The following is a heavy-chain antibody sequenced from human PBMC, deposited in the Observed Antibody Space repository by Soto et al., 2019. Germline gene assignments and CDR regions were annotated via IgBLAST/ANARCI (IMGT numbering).Heavy chain of an antibody. Sequence: EVQLVESGGGLVKPGGSLRLSCAASGFTFSSDSMNWVRQAPGKGLEWVSSISSSSSYIYYADSVKGRFTISRDNAKNSLYLQMNSLRAEETAVYYCARPWGHYDYYYYMDVWGKGTTVTVSS. CDR3: ARPWGHYDYYYYMDV. J-gene: IGHJ6*03. CDR1: GFTFSSDS. V-gene: IGHV3-21*01. CDR2: ISSSSSYI. D-gene: IGHD7-27*01.